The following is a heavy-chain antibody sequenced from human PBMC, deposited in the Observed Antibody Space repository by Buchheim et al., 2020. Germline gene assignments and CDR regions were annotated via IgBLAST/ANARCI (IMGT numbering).Heavy chain of an antibody. J-gene: IGHJ2*01. Sequence: EVQVLESGGGLVQPGGSLRLSCAASGFTFSSSAMSWVRQGPGKGLEWVSTISGSGDVKYYADSVRDRFTISRDNSRNTLYVQMNSLRAEDTAVYHCAKSLDSIDWYFDLWGRGTL. CDR1: GFTFSSSA. CDR3: AKSLDSIDWYFDL. V-gene: IGHV3-23*01. D-gene: IGHD3-16*02. CDR2: ISGSGDVK.